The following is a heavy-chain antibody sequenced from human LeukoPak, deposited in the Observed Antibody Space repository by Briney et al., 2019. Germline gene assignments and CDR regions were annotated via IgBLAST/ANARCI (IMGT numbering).Heavy chain of an antibody. V-gene: IGHV4-4*02. Sequence: SETLSLTCAVSGDSISSNYWWSWVRQPPGKGLEWIGEIYHSGNTNYNPSLKSRVTISVDKSKNHFSLKLSSVTAADTAVYYCARAQVAAVGTPFDYWGQGTLVTVSA. D-gene: IGHD6-13*01. CDR3: ARAQVAAVGTPFDY. CDR2: IYHSGNT. J-gene: IGHJ4*02. CDR1: GDSISSNYW.